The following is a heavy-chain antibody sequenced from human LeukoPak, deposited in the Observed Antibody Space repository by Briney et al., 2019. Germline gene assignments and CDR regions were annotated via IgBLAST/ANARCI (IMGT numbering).Heavy chain of an antibody. D-gene: IGHD4-11*01. CDR2: ISGSGGST. Sequence: GGSLRLSCAVSGFTFSSYAMSWVRQAPGEGLEWVSGISGSGGSTYYADSVKGRFTISRDNSKNTLYLQMDSLRAEDTAVYYCAKGLGKATVTPLGYWGQGTLVTVSS. CDR1: GFTFSSYA. V-gene: IGHV3-23*01. J-gene: IGHJ4*02. CDR3: AKGLGKATVTPLGY.